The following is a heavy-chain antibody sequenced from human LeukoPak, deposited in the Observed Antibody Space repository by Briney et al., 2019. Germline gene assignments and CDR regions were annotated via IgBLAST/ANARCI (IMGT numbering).Heavy chain of an antibody. CDR3: ARSGRRSYYDILTGYGMDV. J-gene: IGHJ6*02. Sequence: GESLKISCTGSGYRFTTYWIAWVRQMPGKGLEWRGIIYPGDSDTRYSPSFQGQVTISADKSISTAYLQWSSLKASDTAMYYCARSGRRSYYDILTGYGMDVWGQGTTVTVSS. CDR1: GYRFTTYW. V-gene: IGHV5-51*01. CDR2: IYPGDSDT. D-gene: IGHD3-9*01.